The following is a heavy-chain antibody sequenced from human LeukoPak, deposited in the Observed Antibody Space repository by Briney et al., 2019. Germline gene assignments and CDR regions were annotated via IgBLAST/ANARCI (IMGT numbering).Heavy chain of an antibody. Sequence: SGPTLVNPTQTLTLTCTFSGFSLSTSGVGVGWIRQPPGKALEWLALIYWNDDKRYSPSLKSRLTITKDTSKNQVVLTMTNMDPVDTATYYCAHSRYYYGSGSYYHFDYWGQGTLVTVSS. CDR1: GFSLSTSGVG. D-gene: IGHD3-10*01. CDR3: AHSRYYYGSGSYYHFDY. CDR2: IYWNDDK. J-gene: IGHJ4*02. V-gene: IGHV2-5*01.